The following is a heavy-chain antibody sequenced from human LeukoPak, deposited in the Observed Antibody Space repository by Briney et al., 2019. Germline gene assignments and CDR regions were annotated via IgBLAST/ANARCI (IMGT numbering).Heavy chain of an antibody. CDR3: ARLDYYGSGLDY. V-gene: IGHV4-39*01. CDR1: GGSISSSSYY. CDR2: IYYSGST. J-gene: IGHJ4*02. D-gene: IGHD3-10*01. Sequence: PSETLSLTCTVSGGSISSSSYYWGWIRQPPGKGLEWIGSIYYSGSTYYNPSLKSRVTISVDTSKNQFSLKLSSVTAADTAVYYCARLDYYGSGLDYWGQGTLVTVSS.